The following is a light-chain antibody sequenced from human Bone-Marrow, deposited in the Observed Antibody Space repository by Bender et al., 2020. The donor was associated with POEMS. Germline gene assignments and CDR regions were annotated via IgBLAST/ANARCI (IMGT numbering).Light chain of an antibody. J-gene: IGLJ3*02. CDR2: EVT. Sequence: QSALTQPASVSGSPGQSITISCSGTSRDIGYYNFVSWYQQHPGEAPRLLIYEVTRRRSGISNHFSGSKSGNTASLTISGLQAEDEANYLCCSYTSSDTWVFGGGTKVTVL. CDR3: CSYTSSDTWV. V-gene: IGLV2-23*02. CDR1: SRDIGYYNF.